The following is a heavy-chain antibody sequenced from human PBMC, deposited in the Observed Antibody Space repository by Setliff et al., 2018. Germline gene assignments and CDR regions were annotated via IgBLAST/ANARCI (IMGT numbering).Heavy chain of an antibody. V-gene: IGHV4-30-4*08. CDR1: GGSISSGDYY. CDR2: IYYSGST. J-gene: IGHJ4*02. D-gene: IGHD5-18*01. Sequence: SETLSLTCTVSGGSISSGDYYWSWIRQPPGKGLEWIGYIYYSGSTYYNPSLKSRVTISVDTSKNQFSLKLSSVTAADTAVYYCARGGGYSTKDYWGQGTLVTVSS. CDR3: ARGGGYSTKDY.